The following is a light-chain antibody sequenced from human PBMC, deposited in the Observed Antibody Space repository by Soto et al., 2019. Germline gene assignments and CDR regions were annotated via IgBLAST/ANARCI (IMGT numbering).Light chain of an antibody. V-gene: IGKV3-20*01. CDR3: QHYGYPQWT. CDR1: QTGSNSY. J-gene: IGKJ1*01. Sequence: IVLTQSPGTLSLSPGERATLSCRASQTGSNSYLAWYQQKSGHAPRLLIYGVSTRATGIPDRFSGSGSQTEFTLTISRLEPEDFAVYICQHYGYPQWTFGPGTKVEIK. CDR2: GVS.